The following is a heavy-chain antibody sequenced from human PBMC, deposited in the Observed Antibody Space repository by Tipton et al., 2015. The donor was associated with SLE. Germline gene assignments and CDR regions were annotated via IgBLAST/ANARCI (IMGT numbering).Heavy chain of an antibody. CDR1: DGSISSSSYY. CDR2: IYYSGTT. D-gene: IGHD3-16*01. V-gene: IGHV4-39*07. Sequence: TLSLTCIVSDGSISSSSYYWAWIRQPPGRGLEYIGSIYYSGTTNFNPSLKSRVTISVDTSKNQFSLQLSSVTAADTAVYYCARDLWGTQATEYWGQGTLVTVSS. CDR3: ARDLWGTQATEY. J-gene: IGHJ4*02.